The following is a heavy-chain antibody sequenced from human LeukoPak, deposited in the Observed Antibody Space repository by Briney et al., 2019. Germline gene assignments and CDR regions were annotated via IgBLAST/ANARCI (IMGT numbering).Heavy chain of an antibody. CDR3: ARDAESPDYGDYVGAFDI. D-gene: IGHD4-17*01. CDR1: GDSISSGNYH. V-gene: IGHV4-61*10. J-gene: IGHJ3*02. Sequence: SETLSLTCTVSGDSISSGNYHWGWIRQPAGKGLEWLGRIYVRGNTDYNPSLKSRVTISVDTSKNQFSLKLSSVTAADTAVYYCARDAESPDYGDYVGAFDIWGQGTMVTVSS. CDR2: IYVRGNT.